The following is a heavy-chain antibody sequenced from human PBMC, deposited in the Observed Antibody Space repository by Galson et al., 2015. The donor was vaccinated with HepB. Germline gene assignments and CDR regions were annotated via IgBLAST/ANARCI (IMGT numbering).Heavy chain of an antibody. CDR3: ARTGPLHWFDP. D-gene: IGHD3-16*02. CDR1: GGTFSSFA. V-gene: IGHV1-69*13. Sequence: SVKVSCKASGGTFSSFAISWVRQAPGQGLDWMGGIIPIFGTASYAQNFQGRVTITADESTSTAYMELSSLRSEDTAVYYCARTGPLHWFDPWGQGTLVTVSS. J-gene: IGHJ5*02. CDR2: IIPIFGTA.